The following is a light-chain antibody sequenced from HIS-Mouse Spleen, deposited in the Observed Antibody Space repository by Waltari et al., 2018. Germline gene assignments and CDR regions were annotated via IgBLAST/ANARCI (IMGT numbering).Light chain of an antibody. J-gene: IGLJ2*01. CDR1: SSDVGGYNY. Sequence: QSALTQPASVSGSPGQSITISCTGTSSDVGGYNYVLWYQQHPGKAPKLMTYDVSNRPSGGSNRFSGSKSGNTASLTISGLQAEDEADYYCSSYTSSSTEVFGGGTKLTVL. CDR2: DVS. CDR3: SSYTSSSTEV. V-gene: IGLV2-14*03.